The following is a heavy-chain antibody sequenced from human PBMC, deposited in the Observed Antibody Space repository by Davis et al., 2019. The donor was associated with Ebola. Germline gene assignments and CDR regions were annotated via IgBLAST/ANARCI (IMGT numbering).Heavy chain of an antibody. CDR3: VKDDVTAGRFNY. Sequence: MPGGSLRLSCTVSGGSISNYYWSWIRQPPGKGLEWIGYIYSSGNTNSNPSLKSRVTISVDTSKNQFSLRLSSVTAADTAMYYCVKDDVTAGRFNYWGQGSLMTVSS. V-gene: IGHV4-59*08. D-gene: IGHD1-20*01. J-gene: IGHJ4*02. CDR1: GGSISNYY. CDR2: IYSSGNT.